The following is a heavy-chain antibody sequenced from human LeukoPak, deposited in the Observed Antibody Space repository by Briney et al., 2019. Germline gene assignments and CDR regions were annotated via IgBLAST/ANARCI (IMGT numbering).Heavy chain of an antibody. J-gene: IGHJ4*02. D-gene: IGHD5-18*01. Sequence: SETLSLTCNVSGGSISSGRYYWSWIRQPPGKGLEWIGSIYHSGSTYYNPSLKSRVTISVDTSKNQFSLKLSSVTAADTAVYYCARDDSGYSYGFLGYWGQGTLVTVSS. CDR2: IYHSGST. CDR1: GGSISSGRYY. V-gene: IGHV4-39*07. CDR3: ARDDSGYSYGFLGY.